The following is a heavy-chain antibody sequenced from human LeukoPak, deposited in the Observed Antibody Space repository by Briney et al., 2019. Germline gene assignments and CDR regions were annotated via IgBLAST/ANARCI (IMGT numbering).Heavy chain of an antibody. Sequence: GESLRLSCAASGFTFSSYSMNWVRQAPGKGLEWVSSISSSSSYIYYADSVKGRFTISRDNAKNSLYLQMNSLRAEDTAVYYCARVNYDFWSGYYTHAFDIWGQGTMVTVSS. CDR2: ISSSSSYI. CDR3: ARVNYDFWSGYYTHAFDI. V-gene: IGHV3-21*01. D-gene: IGHD3-3*01. J-gene: IGHJ3*02. CDR1: GFTFSSYS.